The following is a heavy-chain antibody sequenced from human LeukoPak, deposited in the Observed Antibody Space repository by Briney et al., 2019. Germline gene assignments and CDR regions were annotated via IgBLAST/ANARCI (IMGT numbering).Heavy chain of an antibody. Sequence: SETLSLTCTVSGGSISSHYWSWIRQPPGKGLEWIGYIYYSGSTNYNPSLKSRVTISVDTSKNQFSLKLSSVTAADTAVYYCARVLNYDFWSGYRRYYFDYWGRGTLVTVSS. J-gene: IGHJ4*02. CDR2: IYYSGST. V-gene: IGHV4-59*11. CDR1: GGSISSHY. CDR3: ARVLNYDFWSGYRRYYFDY. D-gene: IGHD3-3*01.